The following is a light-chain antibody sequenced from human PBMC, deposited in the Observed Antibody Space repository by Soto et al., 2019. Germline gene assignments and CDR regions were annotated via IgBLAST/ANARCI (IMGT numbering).Light chain of an antibody. CDR2: QDN. CDR1: KLGDKY. Sequence: SYELTQPPSVSVSPGQTASITCSGDKLGDKYACWYQQKPGQSPVLVIYQDNKRPSGIPGRFSGSNSGNTATLTISGTQAMDEADYYCQAWDSSTWVFGGGTKVTVL. V-gene: IGLV3-1*01. CDR3: QAWDSSTWV. J-gene: IGLJ2*01.